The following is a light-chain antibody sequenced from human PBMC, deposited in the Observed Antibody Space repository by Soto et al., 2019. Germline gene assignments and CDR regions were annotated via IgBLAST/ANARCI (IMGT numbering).Light chain of an antibody. Sequence: QSALTQPASVSGSPGQSITISCTGTSSDVGGYNYVSWYQQHPGKAPKLMIYDVSNRPSGVSNRFSGSKSGNTASLTISGLQAEDEADYYCSSYTSSSTPRVFGGRTKLTVL. CDR3: SSYTSSSTPRV. J-gene: IGLJ2*01. CDR2: DVS. V-gene: IGLV2-14*01. CDR1: SSDVGGYNY.